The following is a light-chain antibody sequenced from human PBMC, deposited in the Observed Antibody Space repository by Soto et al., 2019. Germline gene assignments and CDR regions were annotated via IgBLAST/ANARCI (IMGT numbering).Light chain of an antibody. V-gene: IGKV3-20*01. CDR2: AAS. Sequence: NVLTQSPKTLSLSPGERATLSCRASQALATDYLAWYQQKPGQAPTLLIYAASRRATAIPDRFIGSGSGADFTLTITSLEPEDFAVYYCQQYGTSPTFGQGTKVDIK. CDR3: QQYGTSPT. J-gene: IGKJ1*01. CDR1: QALATDY.